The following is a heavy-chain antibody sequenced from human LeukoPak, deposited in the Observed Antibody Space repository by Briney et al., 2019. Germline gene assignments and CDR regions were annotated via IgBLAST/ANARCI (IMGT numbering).Heavy chain of an antibody. V-gene: IGHV4-34*01. J-gene: IGHJ6*03. CDR3: ARGRRPRYCSGGSCKLKLYYHMDV. Sequence: GSLRLSCAASGFTFSSYAMSWVRQPPGKGLEWIGEINHSGSTNYNPSLKSRVTISVDTSKNQFSLKLSSVTAADTAVYYCARGRRPRYCSGGSCKLKLYYHMDVWGKGTTVTVSS. D-gene: IGHD2-15*01. CDR1: GFTFSSYA. CDR2: INHSGST.